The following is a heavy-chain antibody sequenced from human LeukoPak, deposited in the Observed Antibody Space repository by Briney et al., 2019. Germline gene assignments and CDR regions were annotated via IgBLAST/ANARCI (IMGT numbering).Heavy chain of an antibody. CDR3: ARVSIVPMYDAFDI. CDR1: GGSISSGSYY. J-gene: IGHJ3*02. Sequence: SQTLSLTCTVSGGSISSGSYYWSWIRQPAGKGLEWIGRIYTSGSTNYNPSLKSRVTISVDTSKNQFSLKLSSVTAADTAVYYCARVSIVPMYDAFDIWGQGTMVTVSS. CDR2: IYTSGST. D-gene: IGHD3-10*02. V-gene: IGHV4-61*02.